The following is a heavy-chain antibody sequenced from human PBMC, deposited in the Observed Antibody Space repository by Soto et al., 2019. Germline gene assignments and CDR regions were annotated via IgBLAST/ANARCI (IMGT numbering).Heavy chain of an antibody. CDR1: GGSISSSNW. J-gene: IGHJ3*02. CDR3: ARSIDYGDYRYAFDI. Sequence: ASETLSLTCAVSGGSISSSNWWSWVRQPPGRGLEWIGEIYHSGSTNYNPSLKSRVTISVDKSKNQFSLKLSSVTAADTAVYYCARSIDYGDYRYAFDIWGQGTMVTVSS. V-gene: IGHV4-4*02. CDR2: IYHSGST. D-gene: IGHD4-17*01.